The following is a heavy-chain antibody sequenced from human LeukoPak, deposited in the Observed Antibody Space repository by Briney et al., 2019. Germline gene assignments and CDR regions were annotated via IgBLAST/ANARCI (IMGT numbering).Heavy chain of an antibody. Sequence: ASVKVSCKASGGTFSRYAISLVRQAPGQGLEWMGRIIPIFGTANYAQKFQGRVTITTDESTSTAYMELSSLRSEDTAVYYCAGPGIDYDSSGYYSPDAFDNWGQGTMVTVSS. D-gene: IGHD3-22*01. J-gene: IGHJ3*02. CDR1: GGTFSRYA. CDR2: IIPIFGTA. V-gene: IGHV1-69*05. CDR3: AGPGIDYDSSGYYSPDAFDN.